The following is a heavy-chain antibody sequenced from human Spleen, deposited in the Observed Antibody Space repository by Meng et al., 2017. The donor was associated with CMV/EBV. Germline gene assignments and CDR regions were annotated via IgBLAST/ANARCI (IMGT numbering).Heavy chain of an antibody. D-gene: IGHD3-9*01. CDR2: ISYDRIYK. J-gene: IGHJ4*02. CDR3: SRAATRSAGAARRYFRPPDY. CDR1: GFSLKNYP. Sequence: GGSLRLSCAVSGFSLKNYPIFWVRQAPGRGLERVSFISYDRIYKNYADSVKGRFTVSRDSSSNTVFLQMSSLTTEDTGLYYCSRAATRSAGAARRYFRPPDYWGQGTLVTVSS. V-gene: IGHV3-30*11.